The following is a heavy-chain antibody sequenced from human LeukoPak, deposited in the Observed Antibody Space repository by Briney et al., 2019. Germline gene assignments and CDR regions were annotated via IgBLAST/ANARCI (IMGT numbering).Heavy chain of an antibody. CDR2: ISSSSGYI. CDR1: GFTFSTYS. CDR3: ASTHYYYGSGSNRLFDY. J-gene: IGHJ4*02. Sequence: PGGSLRLSYAASGFTFSTYSMNWVRRAPGKGLEWVSSISSSSGYIHYADSVKGRFTISRDNAKNSLYLQMNSLRAEDTAVYYCASTHYYYGSGSNRLFDYWGQGTVVTVSS. D-gene: IGHD3-10*01. V-gene: IGHV3-21*01.